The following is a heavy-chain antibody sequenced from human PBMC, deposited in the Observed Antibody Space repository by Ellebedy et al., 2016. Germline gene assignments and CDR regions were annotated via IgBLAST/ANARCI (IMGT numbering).Heavy chain of an antibody. V-gene: IGHV3-20*03. D-gene: IGHD3-10*01. Sequence: GGSLRLSXAASGFTFDDYGMAWVRQTPGEGLEWVSGINWSGDTTRYVDSVKGRFTISRDNAKNSLYLQMNSLRAEDTAMYYCAREKYGSGSSGDYWGQGNLVTVSS. CDR1: GFTFDDYG. CDR3: AREKYGSGSSGDY. CDR2: INWSGDTT. J-gene: IGHJ4*02.